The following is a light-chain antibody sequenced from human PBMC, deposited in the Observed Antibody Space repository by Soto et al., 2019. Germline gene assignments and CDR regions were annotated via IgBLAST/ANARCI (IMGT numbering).Light chain of an antibody. CDR1: QSVNSY. J-gene: IGKJ4*01. V-gene: IGKV3-11*01. CDR3: QQRSNWPLT. CDR2: DTS. Sequence: EIVLTQSPATLSLSPGERATLSCRASQSVNSYLAWYQQKPGQAPRLLIYDTSNRATGIPAKFSGSGSGTDFTLTISRLEPEDFAVYYCQQRSNWPLTFGGGTKVDIK.